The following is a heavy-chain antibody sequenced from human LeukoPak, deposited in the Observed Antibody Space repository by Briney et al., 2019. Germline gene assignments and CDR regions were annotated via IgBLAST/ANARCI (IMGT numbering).Heavy chain of an antibody. D-gene: IGHD3-10*01. CDR1: GGSFSGYY. V-gene: IGHV4-38-2*01. CDR2: IYHSGST. Sequence: SETLSLTCAVYGGSFSGYYWGWIRQPPGKGLEWIGSIYHSGSTYYNPSLKSRVTISVDTSKNQFSLKLSSVTAADTAVYYCAGILPGEDDAFDIWGQGTMVTVSS. CDR3: AGILPGEDDAFDI. J-gene: IGHJ3*02.